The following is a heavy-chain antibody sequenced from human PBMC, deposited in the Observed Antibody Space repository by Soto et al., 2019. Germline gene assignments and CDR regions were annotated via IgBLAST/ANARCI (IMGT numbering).Heavy chain of an antibody. CDR3: ARGLDIVVVTAIRRGLFDY. D-gene: IGHD2-21*02. V-gene: IGHV4-34*01. CDR1: GGSFSGYY. Sequence: SETLSLTCAVYGGSFSGYYWSWIRQPPGKGLEWIGEINHSGSTNYNPSLKSRVTISVDTSKNQFSLELSSVTAADTAVYYCARGLDIVVVTAIRRGLFDYWGQGTLVTVSS. J-gene: IGHJ4*02. CDR2: INHSGST.